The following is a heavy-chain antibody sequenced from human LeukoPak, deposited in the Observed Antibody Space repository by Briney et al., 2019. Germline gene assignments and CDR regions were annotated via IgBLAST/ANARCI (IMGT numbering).Heavy chain of an antibody. J-gene: IGHJ4*02. CDR3: ARRVATISDY. CDR2: ISSSSSYI. D-gene: IGHD5-12*01. V-gene: IGHV3-21*01. CDR1: GFTFSSYS. Sequence: GGSLRLSCAASGFTFSSYSMNWVRQAPGKGLEWVSSISSSSSYIYYADSVKGRFTISRDNSKNTLYLQMNSLRAEDTAVYYCARRVATISDYWGQGTLVTVSS.